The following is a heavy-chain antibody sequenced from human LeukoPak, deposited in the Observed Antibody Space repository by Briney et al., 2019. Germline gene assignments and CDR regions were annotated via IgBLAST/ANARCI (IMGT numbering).Heavy chain of an antibody. V-gene: IGHV3-30*02. CDR1: GFTFSSYG. J-gene: IGHJ4*02. D-gene: IGHD6-6*01. CDR3: AKDFLYSSSSPIDY. CDR2: IRYDGSNK. Sequence: GGSLRLSCAASGFTFSSYGMHWVRQAPGKGLEWVAFIRYDGSNKYYADSVKGRFTISRDNSKNTLYLQMNSRRAEDTAVYYCAKDFLYSSSSPIDYWGQGTLVTVSS.